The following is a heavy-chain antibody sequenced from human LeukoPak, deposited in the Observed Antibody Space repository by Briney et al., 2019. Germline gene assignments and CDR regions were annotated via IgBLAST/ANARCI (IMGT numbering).Heavy chain of an antibody. CDR3: ARGYYDFWSGQGYYYYMDV. V-gene: IGHV4-59*12. J-gene: IGHJ6*03. D-gene: IGHD3-3*01. CDR2: IYYSGST. Sequence: PSETLSLTCTVSGGSISSYYWSWIRQPPGKGLEWIGYIYYSGSTNYNPSLKSRVTISVDTSKNQFSLKLSSVTAADTAVYYCARGYYDFWSGQGYYYYMDVWGKGTTVTVSS. CDR1: GGSISSYY.